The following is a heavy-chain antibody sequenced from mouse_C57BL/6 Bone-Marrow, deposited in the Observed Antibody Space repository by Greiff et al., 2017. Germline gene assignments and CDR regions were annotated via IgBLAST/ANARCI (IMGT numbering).Heavy chain of an antibody. CDR1: GYTFTSYW. V-gene: IGHV1-69*01. Sequence: QVQLQQPGAELVMPGASVKLSCKASGYTFTSYWMHWVKQRPGQGLEWIGEIDPSDSYTNYNQKFKGKSTLTVDKSSSTAYMQLSSLTSEDSAVDYCAREGYDYPWFAYWGQGTLVTVSA. J-gene: IGHJ3*01. CDR2: IDPSDSYT. CDR3: AREGYDYPWFAY. D-gene: IGHD2-4*01.